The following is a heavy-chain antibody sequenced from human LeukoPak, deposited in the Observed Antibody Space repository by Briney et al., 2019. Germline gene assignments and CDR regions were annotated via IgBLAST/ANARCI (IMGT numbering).Heavy chain of an antibody. Sequence: ASVKVSCKASGYTFTSYYMYWVRQAPGQGLEWMGIINPNGGGTSYSQRFQGRVSISRDTSTSRVYMELSSLRSEDTAVYYCARAVYYFGSGSYSGYYGMDVWGQGTTVTVSS. CDR1: GYTFTSYY. V-gene: IGHV1-46*01. CDR2: INPNGGGT. D-gene: IGHD3-10*01. J-gene: IGHJ6*02. CDR3: ARAVYYFGSGSYSGYYGMDV.